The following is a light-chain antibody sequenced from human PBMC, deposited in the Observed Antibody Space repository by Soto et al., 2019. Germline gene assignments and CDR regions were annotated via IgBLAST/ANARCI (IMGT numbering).Light chain of an antibody. J-gene: IGKJ1*01. V-gene: IGKV1-5*01. Sequence: DIQMTQSPSTLSGSVGDRVTITCRASQTISSWVAWYQQKPGEAPKLLIYGSSSLLSGVPSRFSGTRSGTDFTLTISSLQPEDFATYYCQQANSYPWTFGQGTKVDIK. CDR3: QQANSYPWT. CDR2: GSS. CDR1: QTISSW.